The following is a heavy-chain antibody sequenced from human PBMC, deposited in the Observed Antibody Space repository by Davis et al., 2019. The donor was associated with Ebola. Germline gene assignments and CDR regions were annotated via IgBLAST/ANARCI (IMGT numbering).Heavy chain of an antibody. CDR2: IRSKANSYAT. CDR3: TRLHSSGWDYGY. V-gene: IGHV3-73*01. CDR1: GFTFSGPA. D-gene: IGHD6-19*01. J-gene: IGHJ4*02. Sequence: GESLKISCAASGFTFSGPAMHWVRQASGKGLEWVGRIRSKANSYATAYAASVKGRFTISRDDSKNTAYLQMNSLKTEDTAVYYCTRLHSSGWDYGYWGQGTLVTVSS.